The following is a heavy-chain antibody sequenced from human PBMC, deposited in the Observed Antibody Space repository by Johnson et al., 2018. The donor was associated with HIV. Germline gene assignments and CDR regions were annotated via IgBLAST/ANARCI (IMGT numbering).Heavy chain of an antibody. CDR3: AKDLSSTMIVGDAFDI. V-gene: IGHV3-30*18. J-gene: IGHJ3*02. CDR2: ISYDGSNK. D-gene: IGHD3-22*01. CDR1: GFTFSSYG. Sequence: QMLLVESGGGVVQPGRSLRLSCAASGFTFSSYGMHWVRQAPGKGLEWVAVISYDGSNKYYADSVKGRFTISRDNSKNTLYLQMNSLRAEDTAVYYCAKDLSSTMIVGDAFDIWGQGTMVTVSS.